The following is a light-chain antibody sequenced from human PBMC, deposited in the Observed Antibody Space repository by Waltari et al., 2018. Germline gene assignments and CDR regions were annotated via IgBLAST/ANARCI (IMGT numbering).Light chain of an antibody. Sequence: QSALTQPASVSGSPGQSITISCTGTSSDVGGYNYVSWYQQHPGKAPKLMIYDVSNRPSGVSNRFSGSKAGNPAFLTISGLQAEDEADYYCSSYTSSSTLWVFGGGTKLTVL. CDR1: SSDVGGYNY. J-gene: IGLJ3*02. CDR3: SSYTSSSTLWV. CDR2: DVS. V-gene: IGLV2-14*01.